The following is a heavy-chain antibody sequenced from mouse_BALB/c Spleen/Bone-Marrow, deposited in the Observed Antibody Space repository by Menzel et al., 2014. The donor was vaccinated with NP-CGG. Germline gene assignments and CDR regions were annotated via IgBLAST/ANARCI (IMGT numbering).Heavy chain of an antibody. CDR2: INPSSGYT. J-gene: IGHJ2*01. V-gene: IGHV1-4*01. Sequence: VKLQESGAELARPGASVKMSCRASGYTFTTYTIHWVRQRPGQGLEWIGYINPSSGYTNYNQKFKDKATLTADKSSSTAYMQLSSLTSEDSAVYYCARRYDGYVFFDYWGQGTTLTVSS. CDR3: ARRYDGYVFFDY. CDR1: GYTFTTYT. D-gene: IGHD2-3*01.